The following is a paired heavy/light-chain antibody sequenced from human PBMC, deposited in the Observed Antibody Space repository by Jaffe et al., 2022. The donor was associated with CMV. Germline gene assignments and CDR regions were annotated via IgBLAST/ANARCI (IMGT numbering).Light chain of an antibody. V-gene: IGKV2-30*01. CDR3: MQGTHWPRT. Sequence: DVVMTQSPLSLPVTLGQPASISCRSSQSLVYSDGNTYLNWFQQRPGQSPRRLIYKVSNRDSGVPDRFSGSGSGTDFTLKISRVEAEDVGVYYCMQGTHWPRTFGGGTKVEIK. CDR1: QSLVYSDGNTY. CDR2: KVS. J-gene: IGKJ4*01.
Heavy chain of an antibody. Sequence: EVQLVESGGGLIQPGGSLRLSCAVSGFTVSSNYMSWVRQAPGKGLEWVSVIYRGDNTYYVDSVKGRFTISRDKSKNTLYLQMNSLRAEDTAMYYCARDSDGYKPDAFDIWGQGTMVTVSS. D-gene: IGHD5-12*01. CDR2: IYRGDNT. CDR1: GFTVSSNY. J-gene: IGHJ3*02. CDR3: ARDSDGYKPDAFDI. V-gene: IGHV3-53*01.